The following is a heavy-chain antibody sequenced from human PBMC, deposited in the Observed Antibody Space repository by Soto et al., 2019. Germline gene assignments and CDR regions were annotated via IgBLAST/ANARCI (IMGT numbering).Heavy chain of an antibody. CDR2: IRSKAYGGTT. Sequence: GGSLRLSCAASGFTFSSYAMHWVRQAPGKGLEWVGFIRSKAYGGTTEYAASVKGRFTISRDDSKSIAYLQMNSLKTEDTAVYYCTRDLWRDIVVVPAGTNDAFDIWGQGTMVTVSS. CDR3: TRDLWRDIVVVPAGTNDAFDI. V-gene: IGHV3-49*04. D-gene: IGHD2-2*01. J-gene: IGHJ3*02. CDR1: GFTFSSYA.